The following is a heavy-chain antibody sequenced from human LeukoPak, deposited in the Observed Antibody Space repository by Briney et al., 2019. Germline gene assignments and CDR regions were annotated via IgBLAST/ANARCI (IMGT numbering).Heavy chain of an antibody. CDR3: ARDHDYDILTGYYPNWFDP. D-gene: IGHD3-9*01. CDR2: INPNSGGT. Sequence: ASVKVSCKASGYTFTGYYMHWVRQAPGQGLEWMGWINPNSGGTNYAQKFQGRVTMTRDTSISTAYMELSRLRSDDTAVYYCARDHDYDILTGYYPNWFDPWGQGTLVTVSS. CDR1: GYTFTGYY. J-gene: IGHJ5*02. V-gene: IGHV1-2*02.